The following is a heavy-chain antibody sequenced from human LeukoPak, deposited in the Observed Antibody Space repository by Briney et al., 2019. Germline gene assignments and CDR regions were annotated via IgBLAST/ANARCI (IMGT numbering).Heavy chain of an antibody. CDR2: IYTTGIT. CDR1: GDPISNYY. J-gene: IGHJ6*03. CDR3: ARDAVATTPYYYYYMDV. Sequence: SETLSLTCSVSGDPISNYYWNCIRQPAGKGLEWIGRIYTTGITNYNPSLKSRVTMSVDTSKNQFSLKLSSVTAADTAVYYCARDAVATTPYYYYYMDVWGKGTTVTVSS. D-gene: IGHD5-12*01. V-gene: IGHV4-4*07.